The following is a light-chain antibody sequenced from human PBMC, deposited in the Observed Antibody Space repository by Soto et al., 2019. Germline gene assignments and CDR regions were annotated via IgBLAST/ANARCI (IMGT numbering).Light chain of an antibody. V-gene: IGLV2-14*01. CDR1: SSDVGGYNY. CDR3: SSYKSTNTPVV. Sequence: QSVLTQPASVSGSPGQSITISCIGTSSDVGGYNYVSWYQQHPGKVPKLMVYEVSNRPAGVSYRFSGSKSGNTASLRISGLQPEDEADYYCSSYKSTNTPVVFGTGTKVTVL. J-gene: IGLJ1*01. CDR2: EVS.